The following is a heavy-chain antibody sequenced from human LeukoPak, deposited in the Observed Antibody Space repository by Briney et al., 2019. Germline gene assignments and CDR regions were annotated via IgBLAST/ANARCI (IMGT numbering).Heavy chain of an antibody. V-gene: IGHV1-69*04. J-gene: IGHJ5*02. Sequence: SVKVSCKASGGTFSSYAISWVRQAPGRGLEWMGRIIPILGIANYAQKFQGRVTITADKSTSTAYMELSSLRSEDTAVYYCARAPCCSGGSCYYWFDPWGQGTLVTVSS. CDR2: IIPILGIA. CDR1: GGTFSSYA. D-gene: IGHD2-15*01. CDR3: ARAPCCSGGSCYYWFDP.